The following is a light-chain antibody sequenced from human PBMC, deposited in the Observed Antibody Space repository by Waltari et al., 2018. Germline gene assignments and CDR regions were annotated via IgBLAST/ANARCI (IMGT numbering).Light chain of an antibody. J-gene: IGKJ3*01. CDR3: QQRSNWPPRFT. CDR1: QSVSVY. V-gene: IGKV3-11*01. Sequence: EIVLTQSPATLSLSPGERATLSCRARQSVSVYLAWYQQKPGQAPRLLLYEAFNRATGIPARFSGSGDGTDFTLTISSLEPEDYAVYYCQQRSNWPPRFTFGPGTKVDIK. CDR2: EAF.